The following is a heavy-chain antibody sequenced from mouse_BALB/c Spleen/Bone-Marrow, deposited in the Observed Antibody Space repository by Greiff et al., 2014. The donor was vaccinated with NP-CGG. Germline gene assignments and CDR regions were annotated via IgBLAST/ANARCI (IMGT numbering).Heavy chain of an antibody. CDR2: ISSGGSYT. CDR1: GFTFSSYG. Sequence: EVKLEESGGDLVKPGGSLKLSCAASGFTFSSYGMSWVRQTPDKRLEWVATISSGGSYTYYPDSVKGRFTISRDNAKNTLYLQMSSLKSEDTAMYYCARQTYYDYDGYFDYWGRGTTLTVSS. D-gene: IGHD2-4*01. V-gene: IGHV5-6*02. J-gene: IGHJ2*01. CDR3: ARQTYYDYDGYFDY.